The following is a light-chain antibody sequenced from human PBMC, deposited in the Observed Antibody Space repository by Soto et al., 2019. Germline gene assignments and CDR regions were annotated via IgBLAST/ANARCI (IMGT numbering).Light chain of an antibody. J-gene: IGLJ1*01. V-gene: IGLV2-14*01. CDR3: SSYTSSSTRV. CDR2: DVS. Sequence: LTQPASVSGSPGQSITISCTGTSSVVGGYNYVSWYQQHPGKAPKLMIYDVSNRPSGVSNRFSGSKSGNTASLTISGLQAEDEADYYCSSYTSSSTRVFGTGTKVTVL. CDR1: SSVVGGYNY.